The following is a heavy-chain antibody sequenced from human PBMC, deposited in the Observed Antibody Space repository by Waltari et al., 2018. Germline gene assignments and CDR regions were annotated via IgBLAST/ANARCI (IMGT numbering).Heavy chain of an antibody. J-gene: IGHJ4*02. V-gene: IGHV3-7*01. CDR1: GFTFSSYS. CDR2: IKQDGSEK. CDR3: ARGEGTRPFDY. D-gene: IGHD1-1*01. Sequence: EVQLVESGGGLVKPGGSLRLSCAASGFTFSSYSMNWVRQAPGKGLEWVANIKQDGSEKYYGDSVKGRFTISRDNAKNSLYLQMNSLRAEDTAVYYCARGEGTRPFDYWGQGTLVTVSS.